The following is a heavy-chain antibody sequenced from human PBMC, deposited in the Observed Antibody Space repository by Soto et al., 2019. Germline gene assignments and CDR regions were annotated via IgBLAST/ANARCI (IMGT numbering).Heavy chain of an antibody. CDR3: ARGTYYSDMNDVTTNWFGP. D-gene: IGHD3-22*01. J-gene: IGHJ5*02. CDR2: IYHSGRT. CDR1: GGSIRSSGYS. Sequence: PAETLSLTCAVSGGSIRSSGYSWSWIRQPPGKGLEWIGYIYHSGRTSYNPSLVGRVTISVDRSKNQFSLKLSSVTAADTAVYYCARGTYYSDMNDVTTNWFGPWGQGTRVTVSS. V-gene: IGHV4-30-2*01.